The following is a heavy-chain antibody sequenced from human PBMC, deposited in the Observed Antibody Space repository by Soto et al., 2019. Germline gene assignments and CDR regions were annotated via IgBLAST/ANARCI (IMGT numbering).Heavy chain of an antibody. V-gene: IGHV1-58*01. CDR2: IVVGSGNT. CDR1: GCTFTSSA. CDR3: AVGYSDYDFAVAGGYYYGMDV. Sequence: SVKVSCKASGCTFTSSAVNWVRQARGQRLELIGWIVVGSGNTNYAQKFQERVTITRDMSTSTAYMELSSLRSEDTAVYYCAVGYSDYDFAVAGGYYYGMDVWGQGTTVTVYS. D-gene: IGHD5-12*01. J-gene: IGHJ6*02.